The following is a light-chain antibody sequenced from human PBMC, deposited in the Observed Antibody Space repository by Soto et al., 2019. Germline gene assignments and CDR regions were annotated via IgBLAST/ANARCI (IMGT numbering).Light chain of an antibody. CDR2: TAS. CDR3: QQSLSSPLT. Sequence: DIQRAQSPSSLLAFLGNRVTITARPIRTLAFYLNWYQQKPGRAPQLLIYTASNLQTGVPSRFSGSGSGTEFTLTISSLQPEDFATYYCQQSLSSPLTFGGGTKV. V-gene: IGKV1-39*01. CDR1: RTLAFY. J-gene: IGKJ4*01.